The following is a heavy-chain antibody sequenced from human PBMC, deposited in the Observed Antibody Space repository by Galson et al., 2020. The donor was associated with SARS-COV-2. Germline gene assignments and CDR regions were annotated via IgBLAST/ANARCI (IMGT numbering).Heavy chain of an antibody. CDR2: IYQSGAT. J-gene: IGHJ2*01. D-gene: IGHD5-18*01. Sequence: SETLSLTCAVSGGSISSGGYSWTWIRQPPGKALEWIGYIYQSGATQYNPSLKSRLTISVDRSKNQLSLDLRSVNVADSAVYYCARRYTYGLSPYWYFELWGPGTLVTVSS. CDR1: GGSISSGGYS. CDR3: ARRYTYGLSPYWYFEL. V-gene: IGHV4-30-2*01.